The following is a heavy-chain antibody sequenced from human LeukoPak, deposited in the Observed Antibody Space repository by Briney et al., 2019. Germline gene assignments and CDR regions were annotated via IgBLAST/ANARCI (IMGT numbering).Heavy chain of an antibody. V-gene: IGHV3-7*01. J-gene: IGHJ4*02. CDR2: IKQDGHEK. CDR3: ARETAVSGGIFFDY. CDR1: GFTFISYW. D-gene: IGHD3-10*01. Sequence: GGSLRLSCAASGFTFISYWMTWVRQAPGKGLEWVANIKQDGHEKYYVDSVKGRFTISRDNAKNSLYLQMNSLRAEDTAVYYCARETAVSGGIFFDYWGQGALVTVSS.